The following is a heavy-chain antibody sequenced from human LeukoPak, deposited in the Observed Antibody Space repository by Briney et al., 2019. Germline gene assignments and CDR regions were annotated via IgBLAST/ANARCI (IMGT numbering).Heavy chain of an antibody. Sequence: GESLQISCKASGYSFTNYWIGWVRQLPGKGLEWMGTIYPGDSDMRYSPSFQGQVTISADKSISTAYLQWSSLKASDTAMYYCARLPGPDIVVVVAGFDPWGQGTLVTVSS. J-gene: IGHJ5*02. CDR3: ARLPGPDIVVVVAGFDP. CDR1: GYSFTNYW. CDR2: IYPGDSDM. D-gene: IGHD2-15*01. V-gene: IGHV5-51*01.